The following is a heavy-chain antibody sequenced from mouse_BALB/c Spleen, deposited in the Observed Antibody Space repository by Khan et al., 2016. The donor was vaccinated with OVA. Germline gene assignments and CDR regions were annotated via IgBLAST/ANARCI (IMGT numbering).Heavy chain of an antibody. CDR1: GFSLTTYG. D-gene: IGHD2-4*01. CDR3: ARNYDYDEVLAY. V-gene: IGHV2-2*02. J-gene: IGHJ3*01. Sequence: QVQLKESGPGLVQPSQSLSITCTVSGFSLTTYGVHWVRQSPGKGLEWLGVIWSGGSTDYNAAFISRLSISKDNSKSQVFFKMNSLQANDTAIYYCARNYDYDEVLAYWGQGTLVTVSA. CDR2: IWSGGST.